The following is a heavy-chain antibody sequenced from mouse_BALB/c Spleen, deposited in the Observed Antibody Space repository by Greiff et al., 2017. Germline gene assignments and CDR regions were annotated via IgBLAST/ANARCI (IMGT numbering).Heavy chain of an antibody. Sequence: VQLQQSGTVLARPGASVKMSCKASGYTFTSYWMHWVKQRPGQGLEWIGAIYPGNSDTSYNQKFKGKAKLTAVTSTSTAYMELSSLTNEDSAVYYCTRRVYYDYDGGAWFAYWGQGTLVTVSA. CDR3: TRRVYYDYDGGAWFAY. D-gene: IGHD2-4*01. V-gene: IGHV1-5*01. J-gene: IGHJ3*01. CDR1: GYTFTSYW. CDR2: IYPGNSDT.